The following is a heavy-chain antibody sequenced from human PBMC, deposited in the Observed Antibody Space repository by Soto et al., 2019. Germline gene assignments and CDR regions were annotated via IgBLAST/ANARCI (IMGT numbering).Heavy chain of an antibody. Sequence: GGSLRLSCAASGFSFSNYAMNWVRQAPGKGLEWVAVIWYDGSNKYYADSVKGRFTISRDNSKNTLYLQMNSLRAEDTAVYYCAKDKSAMATITDAFDIWGQGTMVTVSS. CDR3: AKDKSAMATITDAFDI. J-gene: IGHJ3*02. V-gene: IGHV3-30*02. CDR1: GFSFSNYA. D-gene: IGHD5-12*01. CDR2: IWYDGSNK.